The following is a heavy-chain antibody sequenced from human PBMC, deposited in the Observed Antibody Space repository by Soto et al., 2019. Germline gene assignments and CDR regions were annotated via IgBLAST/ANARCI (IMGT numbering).Heavy chain of an antibody. D-gene: IGHD3-9*01. CDR2: IIPILGIA. CDR3: ARDLYDILTGYAFGS. CDR1: GGTFSSYT. Sequence: ASVKVSCKASGGTFSSYTISWVRQAPGQGLEWMGRIIPILGIANYAQKFQGRVTITADKSTSTAYMELSSLRSEDTAVYYCARDLYDILTGYAFGSWRQGPXVTVSS. V-gene: IGHV1-69*04. J-gene: IGHJ4*02.